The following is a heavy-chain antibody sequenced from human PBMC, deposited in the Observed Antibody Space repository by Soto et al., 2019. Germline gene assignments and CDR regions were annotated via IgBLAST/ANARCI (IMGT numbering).Heavy chain of an antibody. CDR3: AREAYSTSWYYFDF. V-gene: IGHV1-46*02. CDR1: GYTFNYQH. CDR2: INPNGGGT. Sequence: ASVKVSCKASGYTFNYQHLHWVRQAPGQGLEWMGIINPNGGGTRYAQKFQGRVTMTRDTSTSTVFMELDSLTSDDTAVYFCAREAYSTSWYYFDFWGQGALVTVSS. J-gene: IGHJ4*02. D-gene: IGHD6-13*01.